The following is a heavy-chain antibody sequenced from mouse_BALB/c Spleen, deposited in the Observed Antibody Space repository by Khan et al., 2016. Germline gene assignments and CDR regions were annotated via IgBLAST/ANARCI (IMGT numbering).Heavy chain of an antibody. Sequence: QIQLVQSGPELKKPGETVKISCKAPGYSFTNYGLNWVKQAPGKGLKWMGWINTNTGEPIYAEEFKGRFAFSLEISASTAYLQINNLKNEDTSTYFCANFGSRSYFDYWGQGTTLTVSS. CDR1: GYSFTNYG. V-gene: IGHV9-3*02. CDR3: ANFGSRSYFDY. D-gene: IGHD1-1*01. J-gene: IGHJ2*01. CDR2: INTNTGEP.